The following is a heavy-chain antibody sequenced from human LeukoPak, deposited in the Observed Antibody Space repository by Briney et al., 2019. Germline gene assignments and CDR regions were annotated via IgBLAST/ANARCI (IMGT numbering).Heavy chain of an antibody. D-gene: IGHD3-22*01. CDR2: INHSGST. CDR3: ARDHAYYYDSSGYLGYYGMDV. CDR1: GGSFSGYY. V-gene: IGHV4-34*01. Sequence: SETLSLTCAVYGGSFSGYYWSWIRQPPGKGLEWIGEINHSGSTNYNPSLKSRVTISVDTSKNQFSLKLSSVTAADTAVYYCARDHAYYYDSSGYLGYYGMDVWGQGTTVTVSS. J-gene: IGHJ6*02.